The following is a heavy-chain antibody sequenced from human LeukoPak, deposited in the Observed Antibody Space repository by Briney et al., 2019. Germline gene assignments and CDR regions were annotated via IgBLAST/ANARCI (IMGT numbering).Heavy chain of an antibody. Sequence: PSETLSLTCTVSGGSISSYYWSWIRQPPGKGLEWIGYIYYSGGTNYNPSLESRVTISVDTSKNQFSLKLTSVTAADAAVYYCARLGYCSSARCSNWFDPWGQGTLVTVSS. CDR1: GGSISSYY. CDR3: ARLGYCSSARCSNWFDP. J-gene: IGHJ5*02. V-gene: IGHV4-59*01. CDR2: IYYSGGT. D-gene: IGHD2-2*01.